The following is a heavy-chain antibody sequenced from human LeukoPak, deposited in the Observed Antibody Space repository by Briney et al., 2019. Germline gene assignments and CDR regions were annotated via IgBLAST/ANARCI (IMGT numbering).Heavy chain of an antibody. CDR1: GFSFNKFA. V-gene: IGHV3-23*01. CDR3: AKEVGYDLLYNLFDP. J-gene: IGHJ5*02. D-gene: IGHD5-12*01. Sequence: GGSLRLSCAASGFSFNKFAMTWARQAPGKGLEWVSTISGSGSSTYYGDSVKGRFTISRDNSKNTLYLQMNILRVEDTAVYFCAKEVGYDLLYNLFDPWGQGTLVTVSS. CDR2: ISGSGSST.